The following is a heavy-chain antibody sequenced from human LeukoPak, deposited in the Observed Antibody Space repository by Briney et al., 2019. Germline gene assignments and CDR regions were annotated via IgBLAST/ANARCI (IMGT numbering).Heavy chain of an antibody. Sequence: GGSLRLSCAAFGFMFSNYSMHWVRQAPGKGPEWVAVISSDGSNKYYADSVKGRFTISRDNSKNTLYLKMNSLRAEDKAVYYCARVSSQQLVPEYFDYWGQGTLVTVSS. CDR3: ARVSSQQLVPEYFDY. CDR2: ISSDGSNK. V-gene: IGHV3-30*01. D-gene: IGHD6-13*01. CDR1: GFMFSNYS. J-gene: IGHJ4*02.